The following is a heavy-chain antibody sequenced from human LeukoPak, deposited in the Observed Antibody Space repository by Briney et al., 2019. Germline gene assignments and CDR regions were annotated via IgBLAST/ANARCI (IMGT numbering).Heavy chain of an antibody. CDR3: ARDSGTTGEVKFDP. D-gene: IGHD1-7*01. CDR1: GASISSYY. Sequence: SETLSLTCTISGASISSYYWSWIRQPAGKALEWIGRIYVTGSTTYNPSLESRVTMSLDTSKNHFSLKLRSVTAADTAVYYCARDSGTTGEVKFDPWGQGTLVTVSS. CDR2: IYVTGST. V-gene: IGHV4-4*07. J-gene: IGHJ5*02.